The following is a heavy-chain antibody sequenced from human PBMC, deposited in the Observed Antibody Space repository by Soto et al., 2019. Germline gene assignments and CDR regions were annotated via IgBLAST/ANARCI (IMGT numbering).Heavy chain of an antibody. CDR1: GFTFSSYG. Sequence: VGSLRLSCAASGFTFSSYGMHWVRQAPGKGLEWVAVISYDGSNKYYADSVKGRFTISRDNSKNTLYLQMNSLRAEDTAVYYCAKDRKIVLRFWKWLSCSMDVWGQGNTVTVSS. CDR3: AKDRKIVLRFWKWLSCSMDV. CDR2: ISYDGSNK. J-gene: IGHJ6*02. V-gene: IGHV3-30*18. D-gene: IGHD3-3*01.